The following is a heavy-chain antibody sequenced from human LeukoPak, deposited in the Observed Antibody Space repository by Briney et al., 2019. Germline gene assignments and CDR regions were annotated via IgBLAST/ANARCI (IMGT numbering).Heavy chain of an antibody. Sequence: GGSLRLSCAASGFTFSNYAMSWVRQAPGKGLEWVSAINDSGGSTYYADSVKGRFTISRDNSKNTLYLQMNSLGAEDTAVYYCARGGYTSSWYWLYWGQGTLVTVSS. J-gene: IGHJ4*02. V-gene: IGHV3-23*01. D-gene: IGHD6-13*01. CDR2: INDSGGST. CDR1: GFTFSNYA. CDR3: ARGGYTSSWYWLY.